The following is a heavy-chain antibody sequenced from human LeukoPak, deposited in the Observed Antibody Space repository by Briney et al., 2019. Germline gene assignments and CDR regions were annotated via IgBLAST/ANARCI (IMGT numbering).Heavy chain of an antibody. D-gene: IGHD4-17*01. CDR2: INHSGST. CDR3: ARGGGDYGDYVVDY. J-gene: IGHJ4*02. V-gene: IGHV4-34*01. CDR1: GGSFSGYY. Sequence: PSETLSLTCAVYGGSFSGYYWSWIRQPPGKGLEWIGEINHSGSTNYNPSLKSRVTISVDTSKNQFSLKLSSVTAADTAVYYCARGGGDYGDYVVDYWGQGTLVTVSS.